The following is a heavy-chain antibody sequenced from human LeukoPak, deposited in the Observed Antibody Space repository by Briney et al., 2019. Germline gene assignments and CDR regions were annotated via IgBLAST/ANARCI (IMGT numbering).Heavy chain of an antibody. J-gene: IGHJ4*02. D-gene: IGHD2-2*01. CDR1: GFTFSSYA. Sequence: GGSLRLSCAASGFTFSSYAMSWVRQAPGKGLEWVSAISGSGGSTYYADSVKGRFTISRDNSKNTLYLQMNSPRAEDTAVYYCAKGLVVVPAADYWGQGTLVTVSS. CDR2: ISGSGGST. V-gene: IGHV3-23*01. CDR3: AKGLVVVPAADY.